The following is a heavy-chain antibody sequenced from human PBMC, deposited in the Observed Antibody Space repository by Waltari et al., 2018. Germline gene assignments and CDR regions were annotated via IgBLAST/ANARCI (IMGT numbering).Heavy chain of an antibody. Sequence: EVQLLESGGGLVQPGGSLRLYCAASGFPFSSYAMNWVRQAPGKGLEWVSVIYSGGSTYYADSVKGRFTISRDNSKNTLYLQMNSLRAEDTAVYYCAKRERAVAGRGYFDYWGQGTLVTVSS. CDR3: AKRERAVAGRGYFDY. CDR1: GFPFSSYA. J-gene: IGHJ4*02. CDR2: IYSGGST. D-gene: IGHD6-19*01. V-gene: IGHV3-23*03.